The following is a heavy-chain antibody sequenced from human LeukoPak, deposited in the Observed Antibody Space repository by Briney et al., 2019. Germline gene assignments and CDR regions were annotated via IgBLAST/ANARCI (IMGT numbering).Heavy chain of an antibody. V-gene: IGHV3-23*01. CDR1: GFIFSNYA. CDR2: ISGTDGTT. CDR3: AKGDRGGTFFGNGMGV. D-gene: IGHD2-15*01. J-gene: IGHJ6*01. Sequence: GGSLRLSCAASGFIFSNYAMNWVRLAPGKGLEWASTISGTDGTTYYADSVKGRFAISRDISKNTLFLQMNSLRAEDTAVYYCAKGDRGGTFFGNGMGVWGQGTTVTVSS.